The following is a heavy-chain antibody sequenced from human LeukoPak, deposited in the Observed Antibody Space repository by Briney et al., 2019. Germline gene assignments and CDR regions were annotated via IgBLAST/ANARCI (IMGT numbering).Heavy chain of an antibody. V-gene: IGHV4-4*07. D-gene: IGHD3-22*01. CDR1: GGSISSYY. J-gene: IGHJ4*02. CDR3: ARDTGYYYDSSGYYYFDYFDY. CDR2: IYTSGST. Sequence: SETLSLTCTVSGGSISSYYWSWIRQPAGKGLEWIGRIYTSGSTNYNPSLKSRVTMSVDTSKNQFSLKLSSVTVADTAVYYCARDTGYYYDSSGYYYFDYFDYWGQGTLVTVSS.